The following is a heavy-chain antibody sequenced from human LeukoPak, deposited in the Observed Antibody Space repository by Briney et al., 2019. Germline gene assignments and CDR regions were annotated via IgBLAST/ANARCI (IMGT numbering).Heavy chain of an antibody. J-gene: IGHJ4*02. CDR1: GFTFSSYA. CDR3: AKESAYISPRNYYFDF. Sequence: QSGGSLRLSCAASGFTFSSYAMSWVRQAPGKGLEWVSAISGFSEATYYADSVKGRFAISRDNSKNTLYLQMDSLRADDTAVYYCAKESAYISPRNYYFDFWGQGTLVTVSS. V-gene: IGHV3-23*01. CDR2: ISGFSEAT. D-gene: IGHD1-14*01.